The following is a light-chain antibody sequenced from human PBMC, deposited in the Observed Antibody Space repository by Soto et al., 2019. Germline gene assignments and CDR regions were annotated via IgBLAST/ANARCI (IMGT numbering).Light chain of an antibody. Sequence: EIVLTQSPGTLSLSPGERATLSCRASQSISSSYLAWYQQRPGQAPRLLIFGAYYRATGIPDRFSGSGSGTDFPLNISKLEHEDFAVYYCQQYSSSPPEFTFGPGTRVDSK. CDR2: GAY. CDR3: QQYSSSPPEFT. V-gene: IGKV3-20*01. J-gene: IGKJ3*01. CDR1: QSISSSY.